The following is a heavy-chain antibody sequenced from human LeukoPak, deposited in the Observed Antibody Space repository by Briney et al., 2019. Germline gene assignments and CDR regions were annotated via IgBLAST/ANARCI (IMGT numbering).Heavy chain of an antibody. Sequence: PSETLSLTCAVSGYSISSGYYWGWIRQPPGKGLEWIGSIYHSGSTYYNPSLKSRVTISVDTSKNQFSLKLSSVTAADTAVYYCARSNSGLVDYWGQGTLVTVSS. D-gene: IGHD5-12*01. J-gene: IGHJ4*02. V-gene: IGHV4-38-2*01. CDR3: ARSNSGLVDY. CDR1: GYSISSGYY. CDR2: IYHSGST.